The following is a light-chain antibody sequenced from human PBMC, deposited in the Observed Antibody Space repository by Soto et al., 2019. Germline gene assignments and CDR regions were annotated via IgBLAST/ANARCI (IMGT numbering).Light chain of an antibody. CDR1: SSDVGSYNL. J-gene: IGLJ3*02. CDR2: EGS. CDR3: CSFARGSTLV. Sequence: QSVLTQPASVSGSPGQSITISCTGTSSDVGSYNLVSWYQQHPGNAPKLMIYEGSKRPSGVSNRFFGSKSGNTASLTISGLQAEDEDDYYCCSFARGSTLVFGGGTKVTVL. V-gene: IGLV2-23*01.